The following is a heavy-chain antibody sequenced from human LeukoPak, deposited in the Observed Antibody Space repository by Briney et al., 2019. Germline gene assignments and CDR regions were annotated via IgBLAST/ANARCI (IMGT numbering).Heavy chain of an antibody. V-gene: IGHV1-18*01. CDR1: GYTFTSYA. CDR2: INPNSGNT. J-gene: IGHJ4*02. CDR3: ARYNY. Sequence: ASVKVSCKASGYTFTSYAMHWVRQAPGQRLEWMGWINPNSGNTNYAQKLQGRVTMTTDTSTSTAYMELRSLRSDDTAVYYCARYNYWGQGTLVTVSS.